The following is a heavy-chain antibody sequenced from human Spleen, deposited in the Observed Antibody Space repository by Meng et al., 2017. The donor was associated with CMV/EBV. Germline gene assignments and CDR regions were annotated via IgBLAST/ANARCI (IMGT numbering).Heavy chain of an antibody. CDR1: GYSISSGYY. CDR2: IYYSGST. J-gene: IGHJ4*02. CDR3: ARVSGSGSYQIDY. V-gene: IGHV4-38-2*02. Sequence: SETLSLTCTVSGYSISSGYYWGWIRQPPGKGLEWIGSIYYSGSTYYNPSLKSRVTISVDTSKNQFSLKLSSVTAADTAVYHCARVSGSGSYQIDYWGQGTLVTVSS. D-gene: IGHD1-26*01.